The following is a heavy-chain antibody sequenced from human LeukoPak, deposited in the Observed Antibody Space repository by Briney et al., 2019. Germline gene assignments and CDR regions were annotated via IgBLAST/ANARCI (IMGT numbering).Heavy chain of an antibody. CDR1: GYTFTGYY. J-gene: IGHJ6*03. D-gene: IGHD2-2*01. Sequence: GASVKVSCKASGYTFTGYYMHWVRQAPGQGLEWMGWINPNSGGTNYAQKFQGRVTMTRDRSINTAYMELSRLRSDDTAVYYCAREELVVVPAAPEYYYYYYYMDVWGKGTTVTISS. CDR3: AREELVVVPAAPEYYYYYYYMDV. CDR2: INPNSGGT. V-gene: IGHV1-2*02.